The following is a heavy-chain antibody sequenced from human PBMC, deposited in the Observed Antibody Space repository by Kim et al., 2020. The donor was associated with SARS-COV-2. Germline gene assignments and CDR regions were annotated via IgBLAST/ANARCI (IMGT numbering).Heavy chain of an antibody. D-gene: IGHD3-3*01. CDR1: GFTFSSYA. J-gene: IGHJ4*01. CDR3: ARDTHNWSGYSPPDY. CDR2: ISYDGSNK. Sequence: GGSLRLSCAASGFTFSSYAMHWVRQAPGKGLEWVAVISYDGSNKYYADSVKGRFTISRDNSKNTLYLQMNSLRAEDTAVYYCARDTHNWSGYSPPDYLG. V-gene: IGHV3-30*04.